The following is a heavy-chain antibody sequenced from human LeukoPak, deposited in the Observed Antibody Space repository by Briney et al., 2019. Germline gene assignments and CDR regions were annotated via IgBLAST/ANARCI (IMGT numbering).Heavy chain of an antibody. CDR1: GFTFSSYD. J-gene: IGHJ3*02. V-gene: IGHV3-23*01. CDR2: ISGTGGGT. Sequence: GGSLRLSCAASGFTFSSYDMNWVRQAPGKGLEWVSGISGTGGGTYYADSVKGRFTISRDNSKNTLYLQMNSLRAEDTAVYYCAKDRDWEYFKNAFDIWGQGTMVTVSS. D-gene: IGHD2/OR15-2a*01. CDR3: AKDRDWEYFKNAFDI.